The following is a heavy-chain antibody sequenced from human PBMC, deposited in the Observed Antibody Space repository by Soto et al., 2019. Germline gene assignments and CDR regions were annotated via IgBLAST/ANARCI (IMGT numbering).Heavy chain of an antibody. Sequence: EVQLLESGGGLVQPGGSLRLSCAASGFTFSNYAMSWVRQAPGKGLEWVSTISGRGDNTYYADSAKGRFSISRDNYKNTLYLQVSSLRAEETAVYYCAKDSRYSSGGGTIDIWGQGTMVTVSS. CDR3: AKDSRYSSGGGTIDI. CDR2: ISGRGDNT. J-gene: IGHJ3*02. V-gene: IGHV3-23*01. D-gene: IGHD6-19*01. CDR1: GFTFSNYA.